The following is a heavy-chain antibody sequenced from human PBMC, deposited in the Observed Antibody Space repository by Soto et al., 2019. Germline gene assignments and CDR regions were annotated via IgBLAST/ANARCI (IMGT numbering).Heavy chain of an antibody. J-gene: IGHJ5*02. Sequence: LLQASETLSLTCTVSGVSISSSSYYWGWIRQPPGKGLEWIGNIYYSGRTSYNPSLKSRVTISVDTSKNQFSLKLSSVTAADTAIYYCARRLPPYGMMYADNWFDPWGQGTLVTVSS. CDR2: IYYSGRT. CDR3: ARRLPPYGMMYADNWFDP. D-gene: IGHD2-8*01. CDR1: GVSISSSSYY. V-gene: IGHV4-39*01.